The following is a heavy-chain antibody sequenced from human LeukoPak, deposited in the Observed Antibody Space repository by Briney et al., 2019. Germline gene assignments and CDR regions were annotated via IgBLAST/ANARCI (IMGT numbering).Heavy chain of an antibody. J-gene: IGHJ4*02. CDR3: ARDRSYGSGSYSPTDY. Sequence: PGGSLRLSCAASGFTFSSYAMHWVRQAPGKGLEGGAVISYDGSNKYYADSVKGRFNIPRDNSKNTLYLQMNSLRAEDTAVYYCARDRSYGSGSYSPTDYWGQGTLVTVSS. CDR1: GFTFSSYA. CDR2: ISYDGSNK. V-gene: IGHV3-30*04. D-gene: IGHD3-10*01.